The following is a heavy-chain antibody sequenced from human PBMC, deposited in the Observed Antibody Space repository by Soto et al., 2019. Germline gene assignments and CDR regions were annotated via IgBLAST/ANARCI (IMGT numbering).Heavy chain of an antibody. D-gene: IGHD3-3*01. CDR3: AKDHDEDFGYDLDYFNS. V-gene: IGHV3-9*01. J-gene: IGHJ4*02. CDR2: ISWEGGSI. Sequence: PGGSLRLSCAGSGFNFDDFAMHWVRQAPWKGLEWVSGISWEGGSIGYADSVKGRFIISRDNAKNSLFLQMNSLTAEDTALYYCAKDHDEDFGYDLDYFNSWGQGTQVTVSS. CDR1: GFNFDDFA.